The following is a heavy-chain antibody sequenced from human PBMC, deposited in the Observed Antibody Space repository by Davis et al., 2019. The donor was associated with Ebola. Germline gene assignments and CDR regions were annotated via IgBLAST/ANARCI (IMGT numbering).Heavy chain of an antibody. J-gene: IGHJ6*04. D-gene: IGHD3-10*01. CDR1: GFTAGSSH. CDR3: ARDQIGLRKYYGMDV. Sequence: PGGLLRLPCAAPGFTAGSSHMNWVRQVPGKGLEWVSVTYSVGSTFYADSVKGRFTMSRHNSKNTTYLQMNSLRPEATAVYDCARDQIGLRKYYGMDVWGNGTTVTVSS. V-gene: IGHV3-53*04. CDR2: TYSVGST.